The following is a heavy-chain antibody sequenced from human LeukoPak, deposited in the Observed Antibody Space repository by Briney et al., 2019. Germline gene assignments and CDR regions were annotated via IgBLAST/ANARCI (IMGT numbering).Heavy chain of an antibody. Sequence: SETLSLTCTVSGGSISSYYWSWIRQPPGKGLEWIAYIYYSGSTNFNPSLKSRVTISVDTSKNQFSLNLSSVTAADTAMYYCASGEGGSPPRAAFDIWGQGTMVTVPS. CDR3: ASGEGGSPPRAAFDI. CDR2: IYYSGST. CDR1: GGSISSYY. D-gene: IGHD1-26*01. J-gene: IGHJ3*02. V-gene: IGHV4-59*01.